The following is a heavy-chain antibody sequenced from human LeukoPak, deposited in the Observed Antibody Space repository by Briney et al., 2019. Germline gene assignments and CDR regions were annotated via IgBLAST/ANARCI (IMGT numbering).Heavy chain of an antibody. Sequence: SETLSLTCTVSGGSISSGDYYWSWIRQPPGKGLEWIGYIYYSGSTYYNPSLKSRVTISVDTSKSQFSLKLSSVTAADTAVYYCARTPYYYDSSGYIFDYWGQGTLVTVSS. V-gene: IGHV4-30-4*01. CDR2: IYYSGST. D-gene: IGHD3-22*01. CDR3: ARTPYYYDSSGYIFDY. J-gene: IGHJ4*02. CDR1: GGSISSGDYY.